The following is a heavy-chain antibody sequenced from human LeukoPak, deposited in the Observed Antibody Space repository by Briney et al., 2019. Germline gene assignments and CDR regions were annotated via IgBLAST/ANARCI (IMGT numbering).Heavy chain of an antibody. Sequence: SETLSLTCAVSGGSISSSNWWSWVRQPPGKGLEWIGEIYHSGSTNYNPSLKSRATISVDKSKNQFSLKLSSVTAADTAVYYCARNGAMVRGQGFDYWGQGTLVTVSS. CDR2: IYHSGST. CDR1: GGSISSSNW. CDR3: ARNGAMVRGQGFDY. J-gene: IGHJ4*02. D-gene: IGHD3-10*01. V-gene: IGHV4-4*02.